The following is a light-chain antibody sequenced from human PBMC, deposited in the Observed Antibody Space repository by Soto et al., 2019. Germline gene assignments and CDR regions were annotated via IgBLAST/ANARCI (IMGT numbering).Light chain of an antibody. CDR1: QSVSSYY. Sequence: EIVLTQSPGTLSLSPGERATLSCRASQSVSSYYLAWYQQKPGQAPRLLIYAASSRATGIPDRFTGSGSGTDFALTISRLEPEDFAVYYCQQYESPWTFGQGTKVDIK. CDR3: QQYESPWT. V-gene: IGKV3-20*01. J-gene: IGKJ1*01. CDR2: AAS.